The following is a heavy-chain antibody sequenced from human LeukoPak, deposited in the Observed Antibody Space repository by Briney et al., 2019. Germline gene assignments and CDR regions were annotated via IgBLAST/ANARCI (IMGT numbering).Heavy chain of an antibody. Sequence: GGSLRLSCAASGFTFNNYWMIWVRQAPGKGLEWVADIKHDGSEKNFVDSVKGRFTISRDNAENSLFLQMNSLRADDTAVYFCARQPIYEAYFDFWGQGTLVTVSS. CDR1: GFTFNNYW. CDR2: IKHDGSEK. D-gene: IGHD3-16*01. V-gene: IGHV3-7*01. J-gene: IGHJ4*02. CDR3: ARQPIYEAYFDF.